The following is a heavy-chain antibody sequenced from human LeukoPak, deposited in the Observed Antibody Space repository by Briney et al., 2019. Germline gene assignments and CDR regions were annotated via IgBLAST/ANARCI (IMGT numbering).Heavy chain of an antibody. CDR3: ARGLAT. CDR1: GGSFSDYY. V-gene: IGHV4-34*01. J-gene: IGHJ5*02. D-gene: IGHD5-12*01. CDR2: INHSGST. Sequence: SETLSLTCAVYGGSFSDYYWSWIRQPPGKGLEWIGEINHSGSTNYNPSLKSRVTISVDTSKNQFSLKLSSVTAADTAVYYCARGLATWGQGTLVTVSS.